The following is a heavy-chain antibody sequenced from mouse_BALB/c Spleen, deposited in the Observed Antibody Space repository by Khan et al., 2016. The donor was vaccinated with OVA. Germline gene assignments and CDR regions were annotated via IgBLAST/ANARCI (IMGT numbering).Heavy chain of an antibody. CDR1: GYTFTNYG. CDR2: INTNTGEP. J-gene: IGHJ3*01. V-gene: IGHV9-3*02. Sequence: QVQLQQSGPELKKPGETVKISCKASGYTFTNYGMSWVKQAPGKGLKWMGWINTNTGEPTYTEEFKGRFAFSLETSASTAYLQINNLKNEDTATXFCARGNYGSSPLAYWGQGTLVTVSA. CDR3: ARGNYGSSPLAY. D-gene: IGHD1-1*01.